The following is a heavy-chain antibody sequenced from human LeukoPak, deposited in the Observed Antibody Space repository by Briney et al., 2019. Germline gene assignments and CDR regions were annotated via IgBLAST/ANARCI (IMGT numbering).Heavy chain of an antibody. CDR2: ISAYNGNT. CDR3: ARDRTYYYYYGMDV. Sequence: GASVKVSCKASGYTFTNYGISWVRQAPGQGLEWMGWISAYNGNTNYAQKLQGRVTMTTDTSTSTAYMELRSLRSDDTAVYYCARDRTYYYYYGMDVWGKGTTVTVSS. J-gene: IGHJ6*04. V-gene: IGHV1-18*04. CDR1: GYTFTNYG. D-gene: IGHD1-1*01.